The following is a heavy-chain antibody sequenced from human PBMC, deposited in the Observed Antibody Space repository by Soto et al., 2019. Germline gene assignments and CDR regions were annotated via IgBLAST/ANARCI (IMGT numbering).Heavy chain of an antibody. CDR1: GFTFSNYA. D-gene: IGHD1-26*01. Sequence: VQLLESGGGLTQPGGSLRLSCAASGFTFSNYAMNWVRQAPGKGLAWVSIITGNGDITYYADSVKGRFTISRDNSKNTLYLHINSLGAWDTAAYYFSRERLNSASSYLPDYWGQAALVTGSS. J-gene: IGHJ4*02. V-gene: IGHV3-23*01. CDR2: ITGNGDIT. CDR3: SRERLNSASSYLPDY.